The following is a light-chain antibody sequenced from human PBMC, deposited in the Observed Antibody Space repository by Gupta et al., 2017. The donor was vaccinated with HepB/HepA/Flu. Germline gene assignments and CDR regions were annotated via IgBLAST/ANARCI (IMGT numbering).Light chain of an antibody. CDR3: QLSRT. CDR2: GAS. CDR1: QSVSRNY. J-gene: IGKJ1*01. Sequence: EIVXTQXXGTLPLSPGERATLSCRTSQSVSRNYIAWYQQKPGQAPRLLIYGASSRAPGIPYRFSGSGSGTDFTLTISRLEPEDFAVFYCQLSRTFGQGTKVEIK. V-gene: IGKV3-20*01.